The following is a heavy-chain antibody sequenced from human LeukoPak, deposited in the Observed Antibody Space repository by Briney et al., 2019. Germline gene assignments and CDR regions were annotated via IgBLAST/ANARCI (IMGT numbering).Heavy chain of an antibody. V-gene: IGHV3-48*03. CDR1: GFTFSSYE. CDR3: ARDEGGSSSWYRTAYYYYYMDV. D-gene: IGHD6-13*01. CDR2: ISSSGSTI. J-gene: IGHJ6*03. Sequence: GGSLRLSCAASGFTFSSYEMNWVRQAPGKGLEWVSYISSSGSTIYYADSVKGRFTISRDNAKNSLYLQMNSLRAEDTAVYYCARDEGGSSSWYRTAYYYYYMDVWGKGTTVTISS.